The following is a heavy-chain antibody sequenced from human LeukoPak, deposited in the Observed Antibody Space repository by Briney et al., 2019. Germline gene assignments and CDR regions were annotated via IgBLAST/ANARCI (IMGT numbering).Heavy chain of an antibody. J-gene: IGHJ4*02. CDR2: IVVGSGNT. D-gene: IGHD3-22*01. CDR3: AASSDDSSGEVDY. V-gene: IGHV1-58*02. CDR1: GFTFTSSA. Sequence: SVKVSCKASGFTFTSSAMQWVRQARGQRLEWIGWIVVGSGNTNYAQKFQERVTITRDTFTSTAYMELRSLRSEDTAVYYCAASSDDSSGEVDYWGQGTLVTVSS.